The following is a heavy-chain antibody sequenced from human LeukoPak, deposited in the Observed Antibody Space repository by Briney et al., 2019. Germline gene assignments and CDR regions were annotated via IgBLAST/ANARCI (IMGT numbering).Heavy chain of an antibody. J-gene: IGHJ3*02. V-gene: IGHV3-74*01. CDR1: GFTFSAYW. D-gene: IGHD1-26*01. CDR3: ARDPGGSYPDAFDI. CDR2: INDVGSDS. Sequence: PGGSLRLSCAASGFTFSAYWMHWVRQAPGKGLVWIGRINDVGSDSTYVDSVKGRFTISRVNAKNSLYLQMNSLRAEDTAVYYCARDPGGSYPDAFDIWGQGTMVTVSS.